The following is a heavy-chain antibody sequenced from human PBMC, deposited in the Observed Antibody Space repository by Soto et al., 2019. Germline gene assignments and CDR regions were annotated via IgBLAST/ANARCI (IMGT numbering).Heavy chain of an antibody. CDR2: IYHSGST. J-gene: IGHJ4*02. CDR3: ARSAPYCGGDCYSPFY. Sequence: QVQLQESGPGLVKPSGTLSLTCAVSGGSISSRNWWSWVRQPPGKGLEWIGEIYHSGSTNYNPSLRSRVTISVDKSKNQFSLKLNSVTAADTAVYYCARSAPYCGGDCYSPFYWGQGTLVTVSS. CDR1: GGSISSRNW. V-gene: IGHV4-4*02. D-gene: IGHD2-21*02.